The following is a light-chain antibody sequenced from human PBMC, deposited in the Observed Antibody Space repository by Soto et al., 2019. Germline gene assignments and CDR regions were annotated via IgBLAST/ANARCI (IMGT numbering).Light chain of an antibody. CDR1: QGITNY. CDR2: AAS. V-gene: IGKV1-27*01. CDR3: QKYNSAPLWA. J-gene: IGKJ1*01. Sequence: DIQMTQSPSSLSASVGDRVTITCRASQGITNYIAWYQLKPGKVPNLLIYAASTLQSGVPSRFSGSGSGTDFTLTISSLQYEDVATYYCQKYNSAPLWAFGQGTKVEVK.